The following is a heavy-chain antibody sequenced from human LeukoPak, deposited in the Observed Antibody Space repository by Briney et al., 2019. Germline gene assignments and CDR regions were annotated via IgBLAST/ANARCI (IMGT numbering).Heavy chain of an antibody. V-gene: IGHV3-30*04. CDR1: GFTFSSYA. Sequence: GGSLRLSCAASGFTFSSYAVHWVRQAPGKGLEWVAVISYDGSNKYYADSVKGRFTISRDNSKNTLYLQMNSLRAEDTAVCYCARRRSRIAAAGLFDYWGQGTLVTVSS. CDR2: ISYDGSNK. D-gene: IGHD6-13*01. CDR3: ARRRSRIAAAGLFDY. J-gene: IGHJ4*02.